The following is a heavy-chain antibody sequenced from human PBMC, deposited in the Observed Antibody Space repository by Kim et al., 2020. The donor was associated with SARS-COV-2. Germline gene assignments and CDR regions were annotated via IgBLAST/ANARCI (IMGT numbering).Heavy chain of an antibody. D-gene: IGHD5-18*01. CDR3: ARDHGYSYGQFDY. V-gene: IGHV3-33*01. J-gene: IGHJ4*02. Sequence: GGSLRLSCAASGFTFSSYGMHWVRQAPGKGLEWVAVIWYDGSNKYYADSVKGRFTISRDNSKNTLYLQMNSLRAEDTAVYYCARDHGYSYGQFDYWGQGTLVTVSS. CDR1: GFTFSSYG. CDR2: IWYDGSNK.